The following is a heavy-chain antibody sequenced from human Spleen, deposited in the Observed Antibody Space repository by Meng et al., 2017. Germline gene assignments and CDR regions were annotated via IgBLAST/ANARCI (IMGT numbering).Heavy chain of an antibody. CDR1: GGTFSRYS. CDR2: FIPNSGGT. CDR3: ARGGDYGDYFDY. J-gene: IGHJ4*02. D-gene: IGHD4-17*01. Sequence: QVQSVESGGEVKRPGYSVKVSCKASGGTFSRYSIDWVRQAPGQGLEWMGGFIPNSGGTNYAQKFQGRVTMTRDTSISTAYMELSRLRSDDTAVYYCARGGDYGDYFDYWGQGTLVTVSS. V-gene: IGHV1-2*02.